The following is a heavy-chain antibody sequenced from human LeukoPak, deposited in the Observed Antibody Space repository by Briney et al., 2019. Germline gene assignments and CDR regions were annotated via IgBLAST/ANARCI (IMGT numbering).Heavy chain of an antibody. CDR3: AREGGPYRPLDY. CDR1: GGSISNTNW. J-gene: IGHJ4*02. V-gene: IGHV4-4*02. CDR2: VNLQGST. Sequence: SETLSLTCGVVGGSISNTNWWTWVRQHPRKGLEWIGEVNLQGSTNYNPSLKSRVAISVDKSENHISLKLTSVTAADTAVYYCAREGGPYRPLDYSGQGTLVTVAS.